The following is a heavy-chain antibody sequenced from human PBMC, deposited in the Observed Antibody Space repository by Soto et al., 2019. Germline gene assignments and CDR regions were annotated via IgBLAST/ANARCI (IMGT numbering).Heavy chain of an antibody. CDR1: GFNFSYHY. D-gene: IGHD6-19*01. CDR3: ARHTSGWHYYDY. CDR2: ISGSSRYT. J-gene: IGHJ4*02. V-gene: IGHV3-11*06. Sequence: PGGSRRLSCAASGFNFSYHYMNWIRQAPGKGLEWVSYISGSSRYTNFADSVKGRFTISRDNAKNSLYLQMNSLRAEDTAVYYCARHTSGWHYYDYWGQGTPVTVSS.